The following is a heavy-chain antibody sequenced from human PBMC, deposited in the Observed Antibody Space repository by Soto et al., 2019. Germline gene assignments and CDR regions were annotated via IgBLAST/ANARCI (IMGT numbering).Heavy chain of an antibody. CDR2: ISNYNGDT. CDR3: ARGDSTGSPTGWFDP. D-gene: IGHD6-19*01. V-gene: IGHV1-18*04. J-gene: IGHJ5*02. CDR1: GYTFTRYS. Sequence: QVQLVQSGAEVRKPGASVQVSCKASGYTFTRYSINWVRQATGRVLEWVGWISNYNGDTKYAEKFQCRVTLTTDTFTTSNNMDQRSLNSDNPAMSFCARGDSTGSPTGWFDPWGQGTLVTVLS.